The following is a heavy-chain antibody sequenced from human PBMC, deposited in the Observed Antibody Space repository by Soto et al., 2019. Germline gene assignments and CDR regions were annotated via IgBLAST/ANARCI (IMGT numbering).Heavy chain of an antibody. Sequence: ETLSLTCTVSGSSINSSGYYWGWIRQPPGKGLEWIGSMFYGVSTYYNPSLKSRVTVSVDTSKNQFSLNLRSVTAADTAVYYCARLPSRHLVDYWGQGSLVTVSS. J-gene: IGHJ4*02. CDR2: MFYGVST. V-gene: IGHV4-39*01. CDR1: GSSINSSGYY. D-gene: IGHD3-3*02. CDR3: ARLPSRHLVDY.